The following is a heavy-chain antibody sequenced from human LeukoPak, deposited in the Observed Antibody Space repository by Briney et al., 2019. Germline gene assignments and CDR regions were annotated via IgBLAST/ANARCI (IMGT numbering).Heavy chain of an antibody. CDR3: AKGGYDYVEIGYFDY. D-gene: IGHD5-12*01. V-gene: IGHV3-23*01. CDR2: IVASSGAT. Sequence: PGGSLRLSCAASGFSFSNYAMNWVRQAPGKGLEWVSLIVASSGATFYADSVKGRFTISRDKSKNTLYLQMKSLRAEDTAVYYCAKGGYDYVEIGYFDYWCQGALVTVSS. CDR1: GFSFSNYA. J-gene: IGHJ4*03.